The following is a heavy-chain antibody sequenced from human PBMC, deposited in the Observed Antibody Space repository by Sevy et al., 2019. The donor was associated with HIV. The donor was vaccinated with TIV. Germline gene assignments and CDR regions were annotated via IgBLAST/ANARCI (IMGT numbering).Heavy chain of an antibody. J-gene: IGHJ3*01. V-gene: IGHV1-18*01. Sequence: ASVKVSCKASGFRFSSYSFSLVRQAPGQGLEWLGWISAFNGNTNSAQQLKDRVTITIDASRDTAYMELRSLRPDDTAVYYCATSGTLITTKAGGFDVWGQGTRVTVSS. CDR3: ATSGTLITTKAGGFDV. CDR2: ISAFNGNT. CDR1: GFRFSSYS. D-gene: IGHD3-10*01.